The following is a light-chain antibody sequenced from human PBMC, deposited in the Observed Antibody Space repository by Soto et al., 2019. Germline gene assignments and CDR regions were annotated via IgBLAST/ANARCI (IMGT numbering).Light chain of an antibody. CDR2: GAS. CDR3: QQSYSTPYT. Sequence: DIQMTQSPSSLSAFVGDRVTITCRASQSINTYLNWYQQKQGKAPKLLISGASSLQSGVPSRFSGSGSGTDFTLTISSLQPEDFATYHCQQSYSTPYTFGQGTKLEIK. CDR1: QSINTY. J-gene: IGKJ2*01. V-gene: IGKV1-39*01.